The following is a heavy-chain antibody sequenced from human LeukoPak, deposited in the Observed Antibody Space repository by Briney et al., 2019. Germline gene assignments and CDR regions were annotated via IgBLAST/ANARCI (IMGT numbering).Heavy chain of an antibody. CDR2: ISYDGSNK. Sequence: PGGSLRLSCAASGFTFSSYGMHWVRQAPGKGLEWVAVISYDGSNKYYADSVKGRFTISRDNSKNTLYLQMNSLRAEDTAVYYCARGQQLVKYYFDYWGQGTLVTVSS. D-gene: IGHD6-13*01. J-gene: IGHJ4*02. CDR3: ARGQQLVKYYFDY. V-gene: IGHV3-30*03. CDR1: GFTFSSYG.